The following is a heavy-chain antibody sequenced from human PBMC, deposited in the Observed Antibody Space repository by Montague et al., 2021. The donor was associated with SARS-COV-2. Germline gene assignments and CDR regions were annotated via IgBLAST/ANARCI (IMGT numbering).Heavy chain of an antibody. CDR2: ISYTGST. J-gene: IGHJ2*01. Sequence: SETLSLTCTVSGGSISSNLFYWGWIRQTPGKGLEWIGDISYTGSTYYNPSLKSRVTVAVDTSKNQFSLRLISLTAADTAMYYCARHVDACGGNRRNWCFDLWGRGSLVTVSS. CDR3: ARHVDACGGNRRNWCFDL. V-gene: IGHV4-39*01. CDR1: GGSISSNLFY. D-gene: IGHD4-23*01.